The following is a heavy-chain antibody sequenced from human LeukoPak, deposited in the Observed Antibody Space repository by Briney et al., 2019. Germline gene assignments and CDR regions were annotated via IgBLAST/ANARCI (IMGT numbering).Heavy chain of an antibody. V-gene: IGHV1-69*01. Sequence: GSSVKVSCKASGGTFGSYAISWVRQAPGQGLEWMGGIIPIFGTANYAQKFQGRVTITADESTSTAYMELSSLRSEDTAVYYCARGKGDIVVVPAATDAFDIWGQGTMVTVSS. J-gene: IGHJ3*02. CDR3: ARGKGDIVVVPAATDAFDI. CDR2: IIPIFGTA. CDR1: GGTFGSYA. D-gene: IGHD2-2*01.